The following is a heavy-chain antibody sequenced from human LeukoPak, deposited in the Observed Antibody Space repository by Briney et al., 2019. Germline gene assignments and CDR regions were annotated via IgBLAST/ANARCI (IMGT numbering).Heavy chain of an antibody. J-gene: IGHJ4*02. CDR1: GFTFSSYW. CDR3: ARVPEFSSSWYVNFDY. V-gene: IGHV3-7*01. D-gene: IGHD6-13*01. Sequence: GGSLRLSCAASGFTFSSYWMTWVRQAPGKGLEWVANIKQDGSEKYYVDSVKGRFTISRDNAKSSLYLQMNSLRAEDTAEYYCARVPEFSSSWYVNFDYWGQGTLVTVSS. CDR2: IKQDGSEK.